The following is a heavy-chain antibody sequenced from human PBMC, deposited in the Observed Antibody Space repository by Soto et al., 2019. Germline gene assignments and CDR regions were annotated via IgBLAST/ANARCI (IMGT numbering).Heavy chain of an antibody. CDR3: AREGGGSSSSSSGMDV. Sequence: GGSLRLSCAASGFTFDDYAMHWVRQAPGKGLEWVSGISWNSGSIGYADSVKGRFTISRDNAKNSLYLQMNSLGDEDTAVYYCAREGGGSSSSSSGMDVWGQGTTVTVSS. J-gene: IGHJ6*02. CDR2: ISWNSGSI. D-gene: IGHD6-6*01. CDR1: GFTFDDYA. V-gene: IGHV3-9*01.